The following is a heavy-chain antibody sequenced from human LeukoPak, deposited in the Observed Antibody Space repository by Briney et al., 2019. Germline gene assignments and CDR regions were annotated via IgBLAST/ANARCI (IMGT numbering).Heavy chain of an antibody. Sequence: PSQTLSLTCTVSGGSISSGSHYWSWIRQPAGKGLEWIGRIYTSGSTNYNPSLKSRVTISVDTSKNQFSLKLRSVTAADTAVYYCARVGGNSESYGWFGPWGQGSLVTVSS. J-gene: IGHJ5*02. CDR3: ARVGGNSESYGWFGP. V-gene: IGHV4-61*02. CDR1: GGSISSGSHY. D-gene: IGHD4-23*01. CDR2: IYTSGST.